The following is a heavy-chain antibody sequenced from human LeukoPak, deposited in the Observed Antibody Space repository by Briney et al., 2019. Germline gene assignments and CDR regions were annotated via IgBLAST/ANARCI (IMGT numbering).Heavy chain of an antibody. J-gene: IGHJ4*02. D-gene: IGHD6-19*01. CDR1: GGSFSGYY. V-gene: IGHV4-34*01. CDR3: ARLGGRAVAGLDY. CDR2: INHSGST. Sequence: SETLSLTCAVYGGSFSGYYWSWIRQPPGKGLEWIGEINHSGSTDYNPSLKSRVTISVDTSKNRFSLKLSSVTAADTAVYYCARLGGRAVAGLDYWGREPWSPSPQ.